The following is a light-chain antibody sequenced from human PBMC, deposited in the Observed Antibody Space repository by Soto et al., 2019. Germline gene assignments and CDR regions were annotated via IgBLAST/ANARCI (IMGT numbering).Light chain of an antibody. CDR2: VVS. Sequence: QSVLTQPASVSGSPGQSITISCTGTSSDVGGYNYVSWYQQHPGKAPKLMIYVVSSRPSGISNRFSGSKSGNTASLTISGLQAEDEASYYCGSYTPDNTLVFGGGTKVTVL. J-gene: IGLJ3*02. CDR3: GSYTPDNTLV. V-gene: IGLV2-14*01. CDR1: SSDVGGYNY.